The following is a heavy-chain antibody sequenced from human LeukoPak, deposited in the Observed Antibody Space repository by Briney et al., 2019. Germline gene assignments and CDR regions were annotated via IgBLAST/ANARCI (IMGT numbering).Heavy chain of an antibody. D-gene: IGHD2-2*01. Sequence: GASAKVSCKASGYTFTSYGISWVRQAPGQGLEWMGWISAYNGNTNYAQKLQGRVTMTTDTSTSTAYMELRSLRSDDTAVYYCAREVPNYYYYYGMDVWGQGTTVTVSS. CDR1: GYTFTSYG. V-gene: IGHV1-18*01. CDR2: ISAYNGNT. CDR3: AREVPNYYYYYGMDV. J-gene: IGHJ6*02.